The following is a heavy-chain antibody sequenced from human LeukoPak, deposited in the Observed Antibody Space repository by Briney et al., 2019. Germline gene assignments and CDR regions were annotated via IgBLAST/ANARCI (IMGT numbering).Heavy chain of an antibody. V-gene: IGHV1-69*04. CDR2: MIPIFGIA. Sequence: SVKVSCTASGGTFSSYAISWGREAPGHGLEWMGRMIPIFGIANYAQNFQGRVTITADKSTSTAYMELSSLRSEDTAVYYCARGTYDSSGYYYGEIRFDYWGQGTLVTVSS. D-gene: IGHD3-22*01. J-gene: IGHJ4*02. CDR1: GGTFSSYA. CDR3: ARGTYDSSGYYYGEIRFDY.